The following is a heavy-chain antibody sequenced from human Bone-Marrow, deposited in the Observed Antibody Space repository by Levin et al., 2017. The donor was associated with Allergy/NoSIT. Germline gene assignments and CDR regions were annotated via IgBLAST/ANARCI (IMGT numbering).Heavy chain of an antibody. CDR1: GDSISRAEDY. D-gene: IGHD3-16*01. CDR3: ARVSFSVGGAFTETYAFDV. V-gene: IGHV4-30-4*01. CDR2: VYYSGST. Sequence: SQTLSLTCTVSGDSISRAEDYWTWFRQPPGKGLEWIGFVYYSGSTYYNPSLKGRVSISKNTPRHQFSLKLASVTAAHTAVYYCARVSFSVGGAFTETYAFDVWGQGTMVTVSS. J-gene: IGHJ3*01.